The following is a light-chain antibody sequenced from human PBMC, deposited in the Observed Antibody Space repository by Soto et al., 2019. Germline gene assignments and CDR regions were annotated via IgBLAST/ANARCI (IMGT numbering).Light chain of an antibody. Sequence: DIQMTQSPSTLSASVGDRVTITCRASQSISSWLAWYQQKPGKAPKLLIYKASSLESGVPSRFSGSGSGTELALTISSLQPDVFAPYYCHQYNSYTWTFGHGTKLEIK. CDR1: QSISSW. V-gene: IGKV1-5*03. CDR2: KAS. CDR3: HQYNSYTWT. J-gene: IGKJ1*01.